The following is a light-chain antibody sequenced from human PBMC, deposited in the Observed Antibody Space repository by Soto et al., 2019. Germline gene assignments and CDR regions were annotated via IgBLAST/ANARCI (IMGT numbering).Light chain of an antibody. J-gene: IGLJ2*01. CDR3: QSYDSGLSGVI. V-gene: IGLV1-40*01. Sequence: QSVLTQPPSVSGAPGQRVTISCTGGSSSIGAGFDVHWYQHLPGTAPKLLIYGNSNRPSGVPDRFSASRSGTSASLAITRLQAEDEADYYCQSYDSGLSGVIFGGGTQLTVL. CDR1: SSSIGAGFD. CDR2: GNS.